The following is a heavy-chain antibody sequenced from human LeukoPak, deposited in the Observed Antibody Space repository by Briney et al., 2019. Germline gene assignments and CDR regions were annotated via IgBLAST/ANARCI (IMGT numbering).Heavy chain of an antibody. D-gene: IGHD6-19*01. Sequence: GGSLRLSCAASGFTFSIYSMNWVRQAPGKGLEWVSYISSSSSYIYYADSVKGRFTISRDNAKNSLYLQMNSLRAEDTAVYYCAGAVAGTIVYYWGQGTLVTVSS. J-gene: IGHJ4*02. V-gene: IGHV3-21*05. CDR1: GFTFSIYS. CDR2: ISSSSSYI. CDR3: AGAVAGTIVYY.